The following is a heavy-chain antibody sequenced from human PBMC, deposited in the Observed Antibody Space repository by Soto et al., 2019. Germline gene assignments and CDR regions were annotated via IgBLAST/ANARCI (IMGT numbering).Heavy chain of an antibody. D-gene: IGHD6-13*01. V-gene: IGHV3-23*01. CDR3: AKESEQQLAPPPFDY. CDR1: GLTFSSYA. Sequence: PGGSLRLSCAASGLTFSSYAMSWVRQAPGKGLEWVSAISGSGGSTYYADSVKGRFTISRDNSKNTLYLQMNSLRAEDTAVYYCAKESEQQLAPPPFDYWGQGTLDTVSS. CDR2: ISGSGGST. J-gene: IGHJ4*02.